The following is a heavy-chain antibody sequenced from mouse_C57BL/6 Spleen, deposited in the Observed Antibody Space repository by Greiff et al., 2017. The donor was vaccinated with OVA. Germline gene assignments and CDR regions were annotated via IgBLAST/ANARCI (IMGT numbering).Heavy chain of an antibody. CDR3: TGGVLRESAMDY. V-gene: IGHV1-15*01. D-gene: IGHD1-1*01. J-gene: IGHJ4*01. CDR2: IDPETGGT. Sequence: VQLQQSGAELVRPGASVTLSCKASGYTFTDYEMHWVKQTPGHGLEWIGAIDPETGGTTYNQKFKAKATLTADKSSSTAYMELRSLTSEDSAVYYCTGGVLRESAMDYWGQGTSVTVSS. CDR1: GYTFTDYE.